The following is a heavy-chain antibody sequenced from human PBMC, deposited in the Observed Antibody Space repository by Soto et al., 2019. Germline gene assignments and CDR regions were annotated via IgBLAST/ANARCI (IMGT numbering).Heavy chain of an antibody. D-gene: IGHD6-19*01. CDR3: AKSDREVGYSSGWARYLDYYYGMDV. CDR2: SSGSGGST. CDR1: GFTFSSYA. V-gene: IGHV3-23*01. J-gene: IGHJ6*02. Sequence: EVQLLESGGGLVQPGGSLRLSCAASGFTFSSYAMRWVRQAPGKGLEWVSASSGSGGSTYYADSVKGRFTISRDNSKNTLYLQMNSLRAEDMAVYYCAKSDREVGYSSGWARYLDYYYGMDVWGQGTTVTVSS.